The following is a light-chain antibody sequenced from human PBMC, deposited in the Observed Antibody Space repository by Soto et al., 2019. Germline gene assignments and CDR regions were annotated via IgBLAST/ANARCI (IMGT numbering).Light chain of an antibody. CDR2: KAS. CDR3: LRLVGYMWT. J-gene: IGKJ1*01. Sequence: DIHLTQSPSTLSASVGDRVTITCRASQTISSWFAWYQQKPGKPPKLLIYKASTLESGVPSRFSGSGSGTEFALTMCSLGAYYWGTCYSLRLVGYMWTVGQGTKLEIK. CDR1: QTISSW. V-gene: IGKV1-5*03.